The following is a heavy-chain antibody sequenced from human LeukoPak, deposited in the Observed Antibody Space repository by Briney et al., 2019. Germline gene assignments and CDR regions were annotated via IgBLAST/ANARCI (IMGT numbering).Heavy chain of an antibody. CDR1: GYTFTGYY. J-gene: IGHJ3*02. Sequence: ASVKVSCKASGYTFTGYYMHWVRQAPGQGLEWMGWINPNSGGTNYAQKFQGRVTMTRDTSISTAYMMLSRLRSDDTAVYYCARVWGSSVAFDIWGQGTMVTVSS. CDR2: INPNSGGT. CDR3: ARVWGSSVAFDI. D-gene: IGHD6-6*01. V-gene: IGHV1-2*02.